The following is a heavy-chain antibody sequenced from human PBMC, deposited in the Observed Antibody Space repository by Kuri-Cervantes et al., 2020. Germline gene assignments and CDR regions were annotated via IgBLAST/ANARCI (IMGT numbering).Heavy chain of an antibody. D-gene: IGHD5-12*01. CDR1: GFTFDDYA. Sequence: SLKISCAASGFTFDDYAMHWVRQAPGKGLEWVSGISWNSGSIGYADSVKGRFTISRDNSKNTLYLQMSSLRAEDTAVYYCAKQFILATYEFDPWGQGTLVTVSS. CDR3: AKQFILATYEFDP. CDR2: ISWNSGSI. V-gene: IGHV3-9*01. J-gene: IGHJ5*02.